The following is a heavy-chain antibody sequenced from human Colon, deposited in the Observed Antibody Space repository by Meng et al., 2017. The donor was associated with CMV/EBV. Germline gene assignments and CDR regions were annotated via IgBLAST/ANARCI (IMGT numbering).Heavy chain of an antibody. J-gene: IGHJ4*02. CDR1: DFSLDNYA. Sequence: CAASDFSLDNYAMFWVRQAPGKGLEWVAFSRFDGSDKYAESVKGRFTISRDNSRSTVFLQMNSLRVEDTAVYYCVKGSTSGGGYLAFWGQGTRVTVSS. CDR3: VKGSTSGGGYLAF. CDR2: SRFDGSDK. D-gene: IGHD3-16*02. V-gene: IGHV3-30*02.